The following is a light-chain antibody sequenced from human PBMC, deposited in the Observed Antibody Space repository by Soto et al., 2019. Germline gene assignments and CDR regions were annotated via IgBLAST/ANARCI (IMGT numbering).Light chain of an antibody. J-gene: IGKJ1*01. Sequence: DIQITQSPSTLSASVGDRVSITCRASQRIGSWLAWYQQKPGKVPKLLIYDASTLTSGVPSRFSGSGSGTEFTLSITSMQPDDFATYYCLHYYTYPLTFGQGTKVDIK. V-gene: IGKV1-5*01. CDR1: QRIGSW. CDR2: DAS. CDR3: LHYYTYPLT.